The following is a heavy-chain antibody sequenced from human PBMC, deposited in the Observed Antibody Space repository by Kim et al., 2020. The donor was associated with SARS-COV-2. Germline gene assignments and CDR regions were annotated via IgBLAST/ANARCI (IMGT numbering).Heavy chain of an antibody. CDR3: ARGKLGKRYWYFDL. J-gene: IGHJ2*01. V-gene: IGHV3-21*01. D-gene: IGHD7-27*01. Sequence: ADSRKGRFTISRDNAKNSLYLQMNSLRAGDTAVYYCARGKLGKRYWYFDLWGRGTLVTVSS.